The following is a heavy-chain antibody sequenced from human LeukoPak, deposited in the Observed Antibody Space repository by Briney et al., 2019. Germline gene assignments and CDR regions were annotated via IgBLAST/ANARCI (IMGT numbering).Heavy chain of an antibody. V-gene: IGHV1-69*13. Sequence: SVKVSCKASGGTFSSYAISWVRQAPGQGLEWMGGIIPIFGTANYAQKFQGRVTITADESTSTAYMELSSLGSEDTAVYYCARDLVRGVPLDYWGQGTLVTVSS. D-gene: IGHD3-10*01. CDR2: IIPIFGTA. CDR1: GGTFSSYA. J-gene: IGHJ4*02. CDR3: ARDLVRGVPLDY.